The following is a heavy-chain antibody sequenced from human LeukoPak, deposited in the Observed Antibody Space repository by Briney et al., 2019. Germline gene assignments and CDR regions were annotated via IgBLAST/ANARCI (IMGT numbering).Heavy chain of an antibody. J-gene: IGHJ4*02. CDR1: GGSISSTSHF. CDR3: ARHENIVVVIAATGFDN. Sequence: PSETLSLTCTVSGGSISSTSHFWTWIRQPPGKGLEWIGSIYYSGDTYYNSSLKSRVTISVDTSKNQSSLKLSSVTAADTAVYYCARHENIVVVIAATGFDNWGQGTLVTVSS. D-gene: IGHD2-15*01. V-gene: IGHV4-39*01. CDR2: IYYSGDT.